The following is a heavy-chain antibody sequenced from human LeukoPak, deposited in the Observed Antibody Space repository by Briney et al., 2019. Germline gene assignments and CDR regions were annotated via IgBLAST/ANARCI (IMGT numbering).Heavy chain of an antibody. V-gene: IGHV4-59*08. CDR2: IYYSGST. D-gene: IGHD4-17*01. CDR1: GGSISSYY. Sequence: SETLSLTCTVSGGSISSYYWSWIRQPPGKGLEWIGYIYYSGSTNYNPSLKSRVTISVDTSKNQFPLKLSSVTAADTAVYYCARDYGDYAGRGYPIPGFDYWGQGTLVTVSS. J-gene: IGHJ4*02. CDR3: ARDYGDYAGRGYPIPGFDY.